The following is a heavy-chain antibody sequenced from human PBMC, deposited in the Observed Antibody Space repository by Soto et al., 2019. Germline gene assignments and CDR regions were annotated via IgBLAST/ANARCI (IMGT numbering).Heavy chain of an antibody. Sequence: SETLSLTCSVSGYLISSGYYWGWVRQTPGKGLEWLGSIDYSGRTYKNPSLKSRVSASVDLAKNQFSLNLRSVTAADTAVYFCARDRSSGYDSYYFDYWGQGTLVTVSS. CDR3: ARDRSSGYDSYYFDY. V-gene: IGHV4-38-2*02. CDR2: IDYSGRT. J-gene: IGHJ4*02. CDR1: GYLISSGYY. D-gene: IGHD3-22*01.